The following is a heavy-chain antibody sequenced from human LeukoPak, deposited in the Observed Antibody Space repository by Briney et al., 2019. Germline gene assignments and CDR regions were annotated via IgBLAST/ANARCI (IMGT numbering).Heavy chain of an antibody. CDR2: IYYSGST. CDR1: GGSFSGYY. D-gene: IGHD6-13*01. Sequence: SETLSLTCAVYGGSFSGYYWSWIRQPPGKGLEWIGYIYYSGSTNYNPSLKSRVTISVDTSKNQFSLKLSSVTAADTAVYYCARRVSSWYYFDYWGQGTLVTVSS. V-gene: IGHV4-59*08. J-gene: IGHJ4*02. CDR3: ARRVSSWYYFDY.